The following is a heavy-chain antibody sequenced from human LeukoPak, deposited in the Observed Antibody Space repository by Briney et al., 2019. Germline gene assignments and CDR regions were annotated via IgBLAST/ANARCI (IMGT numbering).Heavy chain of an antibody. V-gene: IGHV4-39*01. J-gene: IGHJ4*02. CDR3: ARLYYASSGYYQICYFDY. CDR2: LYYSENT. Sequence: SETLSLTCTVSGGSISSSSYYWGWLRQPPGKGLEWIGSLYYSENTYYNPSRKRRATISVDTSNNQFSLNLSSVTAANTAVYYCARLYYASSGYYQICYFDYWGQGTLVTVSS. CDR1: GGSISSSSYY. D-gene: IGHD3-22*01.